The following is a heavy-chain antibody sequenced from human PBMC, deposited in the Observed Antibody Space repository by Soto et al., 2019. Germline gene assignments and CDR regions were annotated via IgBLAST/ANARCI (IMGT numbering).Heavy chain of an antibody. CDR1: GGYFSGYY. CDR3: ARNDYGDYRPVY. V-gene: IGHV4-34*01. CDR2: IDQSGST. Sequence: LSLTCAVYGGYFSGYYWSWIRQSPGKGLEWIGEIDQSGSTNSNPSLKSRVTISVDASKKQFSLKLKSVTAADTAVYYCARNDYGDYRPVYWGQGTLVTVSS. J-gene: IGHJ4*02. D-gene: IGHD4-17*01.